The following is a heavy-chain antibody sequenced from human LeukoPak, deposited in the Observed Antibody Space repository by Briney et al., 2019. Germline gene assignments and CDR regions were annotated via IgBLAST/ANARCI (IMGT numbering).Heavy chain of an antibody. CDR3: ARDHNSGWSFDY. D-gene: IGHD6-19*01. CDR2: INPNSGGT. J-gene: IGHJ4*02. V-gene: IGHV1-2*02. Sequence: GASVEVSCKASGYTFTGYYMHWVRQAPGQGLEWMGWINPNSGGTNYAQKFQGRVTMTRDTSISTAYMELSRLRSDDTAVYYCARDHNSGWSFDYWGQGTLVTVSS. CDR1: GYTFTGYY.